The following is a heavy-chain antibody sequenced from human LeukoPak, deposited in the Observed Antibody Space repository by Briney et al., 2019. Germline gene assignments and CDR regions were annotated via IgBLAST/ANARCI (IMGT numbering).Heavy chain of an antibody. CDR1: GFTFSNAW. J-gene: IGHJ3*02. D-gene: IGHD3-9*01. CDR2: IKSKTDGGTT. Sequence: PGGSLRLSCAASGFTFSNAWMSWVRQAPGKGLEWVGRIKSKTDGGTTDYAAPVKGRFTISRDDSKNTLYLQMNSLKTEDTAVYYCTTDYRYDDAFDIWGQGTMVTVSS. V-gene: IGHV3-15*01. CDR3: TTDYRYDDAFDI.